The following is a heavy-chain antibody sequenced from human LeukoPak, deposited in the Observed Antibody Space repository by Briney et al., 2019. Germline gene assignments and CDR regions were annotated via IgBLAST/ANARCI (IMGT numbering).Heavy chain of an antibody. CDR2: ISSSSSYI. Sequence: GGSLRLSCAASGFTFSSYSMNWVRQAPGKGLEWVSSISSSSSYIYYADSVKGRFTISRDNAKNSLYLQMNSLRAEDTAVYYCARDYGDYGGRGGEYYYYYGMDVWGQGTTVTVSS. J-gene: IGHJ6*02. D-gene: IGHD4-23*01. CDR1: GFTFSSYS. V-gene: IGHV3-21*01. CDR3: ARDYGDYGGRGGEYYYYYGMDV.